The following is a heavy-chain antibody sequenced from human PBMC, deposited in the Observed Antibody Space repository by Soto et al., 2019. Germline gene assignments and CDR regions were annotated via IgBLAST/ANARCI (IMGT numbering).Heavy chain of an antibody. CDR3: ERATTEHQWLEGGDAFDI. V-gene: IGHV1-18*01. J-gene: IGHJ3*02. D-gene: IGHD6-19*01. Sequence: ASVKVSCKASGYTFTSYGISWVRQAPGQGLEWMGWISAYNGNTNCAQKLQGRVTMTTDTTTSTAYMELRSLRSDDTAMYYCERATTEHQWLEGGDAFDIWGQGTMVTVSS. CDR1: GYTFTSYG. CDR2: ISAYNGNT.